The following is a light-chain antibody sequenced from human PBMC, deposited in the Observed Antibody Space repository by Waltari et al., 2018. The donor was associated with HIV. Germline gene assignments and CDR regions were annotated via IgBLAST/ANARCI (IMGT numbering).Light chain of an antibody. Sequence: SVLTQPPSLSAAPGQKVTISCYGSDSDIGNHYVSWYQQLPETAPKLLIHENNKLPSGILDRFSGSKPVTSATLASTGLQTGDEADYFCGTWDSNLSVVLFGGGTKLTVL. CDR2: ENN. J-gene: IGLJ2*01. CDR3: GTWDSNLSVVL. CDR1: DSDIGNHY. V-gene: IGLV1-51*01.